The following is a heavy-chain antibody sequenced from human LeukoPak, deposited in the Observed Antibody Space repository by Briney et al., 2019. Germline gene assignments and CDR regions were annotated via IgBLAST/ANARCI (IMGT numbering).Heavy chain of an antibody. J-gene: IGHJ6*03. Sequence: PSETLSLTCAVYGGSFSGYYWSWIRQPPGKGLEWIGEINHSGSTNYNPSLKSRVTISVDTSKNQFSLRLSSVTAVDTAVYYCASRVPAAIAYMDVWGKGTTVTISS. V-gene: IGHV4-34*01. CDR3: ASRVPAAIAYMDV. CDR1: GGSFSGYY. CDR2: INHSGST. D-gene: IGHD2-2*01.